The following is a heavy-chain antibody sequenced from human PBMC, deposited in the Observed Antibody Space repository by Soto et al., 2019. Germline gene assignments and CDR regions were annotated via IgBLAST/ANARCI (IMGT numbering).Heavy chain of an antibody. Sequence: HPGGSLRLSCAASGFTFGGYGMHWVRQAQGKGLEWAAAISYDGRNTYYADSVQGRFAISRDNSKNTMYLQMNSLRFEDTAVYYCARAKWHDGSGRVREFAYWGQGALVTVSS. V-gene: IGHV3-33*01. CDR3: ARAKWHDGSGRVREFAY. CDR1: GFTFGGYG. J-gene: IGHJ4*02. CDR2: ISYDGRNT. D-gene: IGHD3-10*01.